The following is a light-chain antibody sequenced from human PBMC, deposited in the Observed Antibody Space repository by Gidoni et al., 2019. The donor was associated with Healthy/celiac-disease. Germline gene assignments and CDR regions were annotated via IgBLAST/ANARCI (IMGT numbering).Light chain of an antibody. Sequence: QSVLTQPPSASGTPGQRVTISCSGISSNIVSNAVNWYQQLPGTAPKLLIYSNNQRPSGVPDRFSGSRSGTSASLAISGLQSEDEADYYCAAWDDSLNGAVFGGGTQLTVL. CDR1: SSNIVSNA. V-gene: IGLV1-44*01. CDR2: SNN. J-gene: IGLJ7*01. CDR3: AAWDDSLNGAV.